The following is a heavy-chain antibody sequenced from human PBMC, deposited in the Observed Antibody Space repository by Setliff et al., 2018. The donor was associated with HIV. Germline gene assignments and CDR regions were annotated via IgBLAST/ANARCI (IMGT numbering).Heavy chain of an antibody. CDR2: ISLYNGNT. D-gene: IGHD1-7*01. J-gene: IGHJ4*02. V-gene: IGHV1-18*04. CDR1: GYTFTNYG. CDR3: ATDLKGNYLDYFDS. Sequence: ASVKVSCKASGYTFTNYGISWVRQAPGQGLEWMGWISLYNGNTMYAQKVQGRVTMTTDTSTNTAYMELNTLRSEDTAVYYCATDLKGNYLDYFDSWGQGTLVTVSS.